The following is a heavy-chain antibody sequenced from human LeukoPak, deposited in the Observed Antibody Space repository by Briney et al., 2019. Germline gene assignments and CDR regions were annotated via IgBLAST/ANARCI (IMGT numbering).Heavy chain of an antibody. V-gene: IGHV3-74*01. J-gene: IGHJ4*02. CDR2: INSDGSST. Sequence: GGSLRLSCAASGFTFSSYWMHWVRQAPGKGLVWVSRINSDGSSTSYADSVKGRFTISRDNAKNTLYLQMNSLRAEDTAVYYCARGAYSSGPEEIDYWGQGTLVTVSS. CDR1: GFTFSSYW. CDR3: ARGAYSSGPEEIDY. D-gene: IGHD6-19*01.